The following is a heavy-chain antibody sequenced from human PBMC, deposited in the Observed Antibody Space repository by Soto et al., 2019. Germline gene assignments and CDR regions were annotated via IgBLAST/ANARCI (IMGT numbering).Heavy chain of an antibody. CDR3: ARDARQLVRTGFDY. Sequence: SETLSLTCTVSGGSISSYYWSWIRQPPGKGLEWIGYIYYSGSTNYNPSLKSRVTISVDTSKNQFSLKLSSVTAADTAVYYCARDARQLVRTGFDYWGQGTLVTSPQ. CDR1: GGSISSYY. D-gene: IGHD6-6*01. J-gene: IGHJ4*02. V-gene: IGHV4-59*01. CDR2: IYYSGST.